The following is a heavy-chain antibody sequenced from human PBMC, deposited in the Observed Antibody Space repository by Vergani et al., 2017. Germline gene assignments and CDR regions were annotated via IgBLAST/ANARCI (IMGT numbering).Heavy chain of an antibody. CDR2: INSDGSST. J-gene: IGHJ4*02. V-gene: IGHV3-74*02. CDR3: ARGLVVVPAAMRY. Sequence: VQLVESGGGVVQPGRSLRLSCAASGFTFSSYAMHWVRQAPGKGLEWVSRINSDGSSTSYADSVKGRFTISRDNAKNTLYLQMNSLRAEDTAVYYCARGLVVVPAAMRYWGQGTLVTVSS. D-gene: IGHD2-2*01. CDR1: GFTFSSYA.